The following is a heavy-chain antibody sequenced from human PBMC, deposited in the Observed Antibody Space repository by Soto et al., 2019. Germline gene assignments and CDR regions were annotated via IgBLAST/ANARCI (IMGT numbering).Heavy chain of an antibody. J-gene: IGHJ4*02. CDR3: ASSVYSHSWTY. V-gene: IGHV5-51*01. CDR1: GYSFASYW. Sequence: ESLKISCKGSGYSFASYWIGWVRQIPGKGLEWMGIIYPGDSDTRYSPSFQGQVTISADKSISSAYLQWNSLKASDTAMYYCASSVYSHSWTYWGQGTLVTVSS. CDR2: IYPGDSDT. D-gene: IGHD5-18*01.